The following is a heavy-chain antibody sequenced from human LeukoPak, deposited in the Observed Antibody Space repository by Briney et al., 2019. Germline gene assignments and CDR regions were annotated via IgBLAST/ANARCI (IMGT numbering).Heavy chain of an antibody. D-gene: IGHD3-16*02. Sequence: GRSLRLSCAASGFTFSSYAMHWVRQSPGTGLEWVAVISFDGSDKYYADSMKGRFTISRDNSKNTLYLQMNNLRVEDTAVYYCVREYRDYFDCWGQGTLVTVSS. CDR3: VREYRDYFDC. CDR2: ISFDGSDK. CDR1: GFTFSSYA. J-gene: IGHJ4*02. V-gene: IGHV3-30*04.